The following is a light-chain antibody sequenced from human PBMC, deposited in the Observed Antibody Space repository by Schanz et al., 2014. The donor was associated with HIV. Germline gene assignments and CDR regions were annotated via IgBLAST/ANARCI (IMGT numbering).Light chain of an antibody. CDR1: QSVSSN. J-gene: IGKJ4*01. CDR3: QQRRTQGLT. V-gene: IGKV3-15*01. Sequence: EIVMTQSPATLSVSPGERATLSCRASQSVSSNLAWYQQKPGQAPRLLIYGASTRATGIPARFSGSGSGTGFTLTISSLEPEDFALYYCQQRRTQGLTFGGGTKVEIK. CDR2: GAS.